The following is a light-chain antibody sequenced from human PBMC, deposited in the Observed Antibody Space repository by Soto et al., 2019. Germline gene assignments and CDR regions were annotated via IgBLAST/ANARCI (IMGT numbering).Light chain of an antibody. CDR1: QSISAW. V-gene: IGKV1-5*03. CDR3: QKYNSYSRT. Sequence: DIQITQSPSALSASLGDRVPSTFRASQSISAWLAWYQQKPGKAPKLLIYKASTLESGVPSRFSGSGSGTEFTLTISSLQPDDFATYYCQKYNSYSRTCGQGTTGDIK. J-gene: IGKJ1*01. CDR2: KAS.